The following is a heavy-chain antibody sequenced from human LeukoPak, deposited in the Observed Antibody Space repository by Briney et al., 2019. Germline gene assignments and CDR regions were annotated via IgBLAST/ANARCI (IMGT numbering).Heavy chain of an antibody. CDR3: ARRPYNSAFFDY. D-gene: IGHD6-19*01. V-gene: IGHV4-39*01. J-gene: IGHJ4*02. CDR2: IYYSGST. CDR1: GGSISSSSYY. Sequence: PSETLSLTCTVSGGSISSSSYYWGWIRQPPGKGLDWIGMIYYSGSTYYKASLQSRVSISVDTSKNQFSLTLSSVTAADTAVYYCARRPYNSAFFDYWGQGTLVTVSS.